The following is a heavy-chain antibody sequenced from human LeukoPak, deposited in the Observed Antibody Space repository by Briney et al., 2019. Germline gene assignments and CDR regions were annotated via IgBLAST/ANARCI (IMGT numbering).Heavy chain of an antibody. V-gene: IGHV3-48*03. J-gene: IGHJ4*02. CDR1: GFTFSRYE. D-gene: IGHD4/OR15-4a*01. CDR3: ARDYAADY. CDR2: ICKSGDTI. Sequence: TGGSLRLSCAASGFTFSRYEMNWVRQAPGKGLEWVSYICKSGDTIYFADSVKGRFTISRDNSKNSLYLQMSSLRVEDTAVYYFARDYAADYWGQGTLVTVSS.